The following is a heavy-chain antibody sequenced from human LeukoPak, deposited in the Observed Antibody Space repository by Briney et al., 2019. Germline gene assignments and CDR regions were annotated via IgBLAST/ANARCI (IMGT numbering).Heavy chain of an antibody. J-gene: IGHJ6*03. V-gene: IGHV3-20*04. CDR1: GFTFDDYG. CDR3: AKVGFWSGPLTRRYYYYYMDV. CDR2: INWNGGST. Sequence: GGSLRLSCAASGFTFDDYGMSWVRQAPGKGLEWVSGINWNGGSTGYADSVKGRFTISRDNAKNSLYLQMNSLRAEDTAVYYCAKVGFWSGPLTRRYYYYYMDVWGKGTTVTVSS. D-gene: IGHD3-3*01.